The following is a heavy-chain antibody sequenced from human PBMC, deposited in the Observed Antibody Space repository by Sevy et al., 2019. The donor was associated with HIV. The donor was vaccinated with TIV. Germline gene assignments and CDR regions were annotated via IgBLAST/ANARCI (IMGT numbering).Heavy chain of an antibody. V-gene: IGHV3-30-3*01. CDR3: ARDDLARNYYDSSGYYPGFDP. CDR1: GFTFSSYA. D-gene: IGHD3-22*01. CDR2: ISYDGSNK. J-gene: IGHJ5*02. Sequence: GGSLRLSCAASGFTFSSYAMHWVRQAPGKGLEWVAVISYDGSNKYYADSVKGRFTISRDNSKNTLYLQMNSLRAEDTAVYYCARDDLARNYYDSSGYYPGFDPWGQGTLVTVSS.